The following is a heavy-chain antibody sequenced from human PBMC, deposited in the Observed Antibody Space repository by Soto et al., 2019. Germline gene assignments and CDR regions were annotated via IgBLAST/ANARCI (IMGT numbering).Heavy chain of an antibody. CDR3: MLGSGWKDFDY. CDR2: IYYSGRT. J-gene: IGHJ4*02. V-gene: IGHV4-39*01. CDR1: GGSISSSSYY. D-gene: IGHD3-22*01. Sequence: QLQLQESGPGLVKPSETLSLTCTVSGGSISSSSYYWGWIRQPPGKGLEWIGSIYYSGRTYYNPSLRIRVTISVDTSKNQFSLKLSSVTAADTAVYYCMLGSGWKDFDYWGQGTLVTVSS.